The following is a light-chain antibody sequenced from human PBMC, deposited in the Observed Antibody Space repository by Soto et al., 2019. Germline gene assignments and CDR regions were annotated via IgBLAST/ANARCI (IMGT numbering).Light chain of an antibody. J-gene: IGLJ2*01. Sequence: QSVLTQPPSASGTPGQRVTISCSTSNSNVGSNPVNWYQQLPGMAPNLTIYDNVERPSGVPDRFSGSRSGTASSLAISCLQSDDEADYYCAACDDSLNACVIGGGTKLTVL. CDR2: DNV. V-gene: IGLV1-44*01. CDR1: NSNVGSNP. CDR3: AACDDSLNACV.